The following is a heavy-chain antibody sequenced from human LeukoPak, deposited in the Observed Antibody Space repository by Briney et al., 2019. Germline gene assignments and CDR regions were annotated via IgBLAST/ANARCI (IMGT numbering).Heavy chain of an antibody. J-gene: IGHJ4*02. V-gene: IGHV1-69*04. Sequence: SVKVSFKASGGTFISYAISGVRQAPGQGREWMGRIIPILGIANYAQKFQGRVTITADKSTSTAYMELSSLRSEDTAVYYCARERVVTIVRGFYYFDYWGQGTLVTVSS. CDR1: GGTFISYA. CDR2: IIPILGIA. CDR3: ARERVVTIVRGFYYFDY. D-gene: IGHD3-10*01.